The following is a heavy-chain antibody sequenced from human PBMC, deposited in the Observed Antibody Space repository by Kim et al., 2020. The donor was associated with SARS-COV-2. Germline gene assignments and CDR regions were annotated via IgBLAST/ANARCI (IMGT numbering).Heavy chain of an antibody. D-gene: IGHD6-13*01. CDR1: GYTFSSFS. V-gene: IGHV7-4-1*02. CDR3: ARETEGYGGRSWQQISPHDDY. J-gene: IGHJ4*02. CDR2: INTNTGSP. Sequence: ASVKVSCKASGYTFSSFSINWVRQAPGQGLEWMGWINTNTGSPKYAQGFTGRFLFSLDTSVNTAFLQISSLKAEDTAVYYCARETEGYGGRSWQQISPHDDYWGQGTLVTVSS.